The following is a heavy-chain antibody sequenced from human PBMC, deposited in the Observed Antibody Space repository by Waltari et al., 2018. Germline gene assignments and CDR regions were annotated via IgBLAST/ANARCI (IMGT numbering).Heavy chain of an antibody. D-gene: IGHD5-18*01. CDR3: AKDGAKTVTAMGDY. CDR2: ISGSGGST. J-gene: IGHJ4*02. V-gene: IGHV3-23*01. Sequence: EVQLLESGGGLVQPGGSLRLSCAASGFTFSSYAMSWVRQAPGKVLEWVSAISGSGGSTYYADSVKGRFTISRDNSKNTLYLQMNSLRAEDTAVYYCAKDGAKTVTAMGDYWGQGTLVTVSS. CDR1: GFTFSSYA.